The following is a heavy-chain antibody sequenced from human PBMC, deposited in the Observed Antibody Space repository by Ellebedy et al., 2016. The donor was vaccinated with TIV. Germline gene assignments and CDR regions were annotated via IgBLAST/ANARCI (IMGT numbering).Heavy chain of an antibody. CDR2: ISSDASGT. CDR3: ARDSPGDGIDY. CDR1: GFTFSSYW. V-gene: IGHV3-74*01. J-gene: IGHJ4*01. D-gene: IGHD2-21*01. Sequence: GGSLRLXCGASGFTFSSYWMHWVRQVPGKGLLWVSHISSDASGTSYADPVKGRFTIPRDNAKNTVYLQMDSLRVEDAAVYFCARDSPGDGIDYWGHGTLVTVSS.